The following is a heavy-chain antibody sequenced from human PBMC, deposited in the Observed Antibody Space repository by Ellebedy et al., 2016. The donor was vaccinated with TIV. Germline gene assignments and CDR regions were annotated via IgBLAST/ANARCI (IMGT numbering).Heavy chain of an antibody. Sequence: GESLKISXQACGYMFASYWIGWVRQMPGKGLEWMGALYPGGSDPRYGPSFQGQVIISADKYINTAYLQWSSLKPSDTAMYYCVTTVETVDYWGQGTLVTVSS. D-gene: IGHD4-23*01. J-gene: IGHJ4*02. CDR2: LYPGGSDP. CDR3: VTTVETVDY. V-gene: IGHV5-51*01. CDR1: GYMFASYW.